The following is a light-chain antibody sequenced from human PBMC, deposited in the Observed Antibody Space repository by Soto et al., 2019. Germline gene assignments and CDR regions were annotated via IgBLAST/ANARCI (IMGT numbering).Light chain of an antibody. J-gene: IGKJ1*01. Sequence: EIVLTQSPGTLSLSPGERATLSCRASRSVTSSYLAWYQQRPGQAPRLLIYGASSRATGIPDRFSGSGSGTDFTLTISRLEPEDFAVYYCQQYDGPPWTFGHGTKVEIK. CDR1: RSVTSSY. V-gene: IGKV3-20*01. CDR3: QQYDGPPWT. CDR2: GAS.